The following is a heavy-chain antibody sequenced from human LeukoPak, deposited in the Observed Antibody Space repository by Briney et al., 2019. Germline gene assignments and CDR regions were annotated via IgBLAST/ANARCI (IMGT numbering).Heavy chain of an antibody. CDR2: ISGSDGST. D-gene: IGHD6-13*01. Sequence: GGSLRLSCAASGFSFSTYGMNWVRQAPGRGLEWVSSISGSDGSTYYADSVKGRFTISRDNSKNMLYLQMNSLRDEDTAVYYCARHTSSWYGAFDIWGQGTMVTVSS. J-gene: IGHJ3*02. V-gene: IGHV3-23*01. CDR1: GFSFSTYG. CDR3: ARHTSSWYGAFDI.